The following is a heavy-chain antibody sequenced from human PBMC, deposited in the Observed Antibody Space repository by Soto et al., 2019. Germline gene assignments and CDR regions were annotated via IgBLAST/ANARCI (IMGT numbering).Heavy chain of an antibody. CDR1: GFSVSSNY. CDR3: TREDYYGSKMHGMDV. V-gene: IGHV3-53*01. J-gene: IGHJ6*02. Sequence: PVGSLRLSGASSGFSVSSNYMSWVRRAPGKGLEWVSVFYTDGSRYYADSVKGRCTMSRDTSKNTLNLQMNSLRAEDTAVYYCTREDYYGSKMHGMDVWGQGTTVTVSS. CDR2: FYTDGSR. D-gene: IGHD3-22*01.